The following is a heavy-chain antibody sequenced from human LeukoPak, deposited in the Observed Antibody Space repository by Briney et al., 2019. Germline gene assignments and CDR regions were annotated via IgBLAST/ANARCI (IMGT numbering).Heavy chain of an antibody. J-gene: IGHJ4*02. D-gene: IGHD1-26*01. V-gene: IGHV1-58*01. CDR3: ANLGYSGSYVSGY. CDR1: GFTFTSSA. CDR2: IVVGSGNT. Sequence: VASVKVSCKASGFTFTSSAVQWVRQARGQRLEWIGWIVVGSGNTNYAQKFQERVTITRDMSTSTAYMELSSLRSEDTAVYYCANLGYSGSYVSGYWGQGTLVTVSS.